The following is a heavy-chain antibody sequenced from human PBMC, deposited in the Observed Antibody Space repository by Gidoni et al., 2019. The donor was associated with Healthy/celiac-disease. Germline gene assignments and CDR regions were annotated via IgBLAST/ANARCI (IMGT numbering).Heavy chain of an antibody. J-gene: IGHJ6*02. D-gene: IGHD6-13*01. Sequence: QVQLVESGGGVVQPGRSLRLSCAASGFTFSSYGMHWVRQAPGKGLEGVAVIWYDGSNKYYADSVKGRFTISRDNSKNTLYLQMNSLRAEDTAVYYCARDIAAAGTYYYYGMDVWGQGTTVTVSS. CDR3: ARDIAAAGTYYYYGMDV. CDR2: IWYDGSNK. V-gene: IGHV3-33*01. CDR1: GFTFSSYG.